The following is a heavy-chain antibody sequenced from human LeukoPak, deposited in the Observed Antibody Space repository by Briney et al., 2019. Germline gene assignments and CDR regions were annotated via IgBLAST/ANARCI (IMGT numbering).Heavy chain of an antibody. V-gene: IGHV4-59*12. J-gene: IGHJ4*02. CDR1: GGSISSYY. Sequence: SSETLSLTCTVSGGSISSYYWSWIRQPPGKGLEWIGYIYYSGSTNYNPSLKSRVTISVDTSKNQFSLKLSSVTAADTAVYYCARDPPDIVATKNYWGQGTLVTVSS. CDR2: IYYSGST. CDR3: ARDPPDIVATKNY. D-gene: IGHD5-12*01.